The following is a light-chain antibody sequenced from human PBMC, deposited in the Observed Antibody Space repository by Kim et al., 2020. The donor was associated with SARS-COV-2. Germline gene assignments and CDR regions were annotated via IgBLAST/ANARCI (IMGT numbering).Light chain of an antibody. CDR1: QSVTSNY. J-gene: IGKJ4*01. Sequence: LSPGERATLSCMASQSVTSNYLAWYQQKPGQTPRLLIYGASSRATGIPDRFSGSGSGTDFTLTISRLEPEDFAVYYCQQYGSSPGFGGGTKVDIK. V-gene: IGKV3-20*01. CDR2: GAS. CDR3: QQYGSSPG.